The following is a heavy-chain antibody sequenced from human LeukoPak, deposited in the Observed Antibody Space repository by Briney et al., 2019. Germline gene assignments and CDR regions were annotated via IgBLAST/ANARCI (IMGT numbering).Heavy chain of an antibody. CDR1: GGSISNYY. CDR2: IHSSGNS. J-gene: IGHJ4*02. Sequence: SETLSLTCTVSGGSISNYYWTWIRQPAGKGLEWIGRIHSSGNSYYNPSLKSRVTISVDTSKNQFSLKLSSVTAADTAVYYCARPYSSVFFMGFDYWGQGTLVTVSS. D-gene: IGHD3-22*01. CDR3: ARPYSSVFFMGFDY. V-gene: IGHV4-4*07.